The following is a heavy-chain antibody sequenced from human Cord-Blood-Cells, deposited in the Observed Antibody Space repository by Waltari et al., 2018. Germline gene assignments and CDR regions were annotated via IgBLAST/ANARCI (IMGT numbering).Heavy chain of an antibody. CDR1: GFTVSSNY. Sequence: EVQLVESGGGLIQPGGSLRLSCAASGFTVSSNYMSWVRRAPGKGLGWVSVIHSGGSTYYADSVKGRFTISRDNSKNTLYLQMNSLRAEDTAVYYCAREAYSSGWYYFDYWGQGTLVTVSS. CDR2: IHSGGST. V-gene: IGHV3-53*01. J-gene: IGHJ4*02. CDR3: AREAYSSGWYYFDY. D-gene: IGHD6-19*01.